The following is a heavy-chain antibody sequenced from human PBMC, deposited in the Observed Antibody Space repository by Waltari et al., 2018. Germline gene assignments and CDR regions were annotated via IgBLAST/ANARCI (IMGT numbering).Heavy chain of an antibody. J-gene: IGHJ6*02. V-gene: IGHV4-61*01. D-gene: IGHD3-10*01. CDR3: ARDSPYQLYERFGMDV. Sequence: VQLQQSGPGLVNPSETLSLTCTVSGGSATSGRYYWSWVRQPPGKGLEWIGYISYHGSTNYKASLKSRLAISVDTSKNQFSLRLNSVTAADTAVYYCARDSPYQLYERFGMDVWGQGTAVTVS. CDR2: ISYHGST. CDR1: GGSATSGRYY.